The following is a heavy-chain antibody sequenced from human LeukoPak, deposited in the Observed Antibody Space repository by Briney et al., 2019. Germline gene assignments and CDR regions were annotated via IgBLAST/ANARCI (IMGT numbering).Heavy chain of an antibody. V-gene: IGHV1-69*05. J-gene: IGHJ1*01. D-gene: IGHD6-19*01. CDR2: IIPIFGTA. Sequence: ASVKVSCKASARTFSSDAISWVRQAPGQGIEWMGGIIPIFGTANYAQKFQRRVTITTDASTSQACLELSSLRSEDTAVYYCARVHGSGGCCYWGQGTVVAVCS. CDR1: ARTFSSDA. CDR3: ARVHGSGGCCY.